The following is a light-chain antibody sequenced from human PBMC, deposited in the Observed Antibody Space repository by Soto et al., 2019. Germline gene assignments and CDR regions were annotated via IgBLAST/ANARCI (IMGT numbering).Light chain of an antibody. CDR3: QQRTNWIT. CDR2: DAS. Sequence: EIVLIQSPATLSFSPGDRATLSCRASQSVSSYLAWYQHKPGQAPRLLIYDASNRATGIPARFSGSGSGTDFTLTISSLEPEDFGVYYCQQRTNWITFGQGTRLEIE. CDR1: QSVSSY. V-gene: IGKV3-11*01. J-gene: IGKJ5*01.